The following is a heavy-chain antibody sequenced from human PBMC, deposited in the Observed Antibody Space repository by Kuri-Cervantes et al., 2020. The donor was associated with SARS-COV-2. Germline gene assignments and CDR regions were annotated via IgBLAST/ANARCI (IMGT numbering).Heavy chain of an antibody. CDR2: IYPGDSDT. J-gene: IGHJ4*02. Sequence: KVSCKGSGYSFTSYWIGWVRQMPGKGLEWMGIIYPGDSDTRYSPSFQGQVTISADKSISTAYLQWGSLKASDTAMYYCARQSADCSSTSCYIDYWGQGTLVTVSS. V-gene: IGHV5-51*01. CDR1: GYSFTSYW. CDR3: ARQSADCSSTSCYIDY. D-gene: IGHD2-2*02.